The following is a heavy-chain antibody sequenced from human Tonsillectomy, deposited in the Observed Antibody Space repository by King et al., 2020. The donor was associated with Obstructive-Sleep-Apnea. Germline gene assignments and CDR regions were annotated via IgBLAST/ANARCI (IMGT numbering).Heavy chain of an antibody. CDR2: FEYDGSNK. Sequence: VQLVESGGGVVQPGGSLRLSWAASGFTFRSYGMHLFRQAPGKGLEWVAFFEYDGSNKYYADSVKGRFTISRDNSKNTLYVQMNSLRAEDTAVFYCAKNIWFGELLPDYWGQGTLVTVSS. V-gene: IGHV3-30*02. CDR1: GFTFRSYG. D-gene: IGHD3-10*01. CDR3: AKNIWFGELLPDY. J-gene: IGHJ4*02.